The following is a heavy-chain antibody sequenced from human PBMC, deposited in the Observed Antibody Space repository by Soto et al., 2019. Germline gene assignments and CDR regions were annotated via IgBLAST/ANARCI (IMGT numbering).Heavy chain of an antibody. J-gene: IGHJ5*02. V-gene: IGHV3-64D*06. CDR1: GFTFSSYA. CDR3: VKEGYYYDSSGYYYGWFDP. Sequence: PGGSLGLSCAASGFTFSSYAMHWVRQAPGKGLEYVSAISSNGGSTYYADSVKGRFTISRDNSKNTLYLQMSSLRAEDTAVYYCVKEGYYYDSSGYYYGWFDPWGQGTLVTVSS. CDR2: ISSNGGST. D-gene: IGHD3-22*01.